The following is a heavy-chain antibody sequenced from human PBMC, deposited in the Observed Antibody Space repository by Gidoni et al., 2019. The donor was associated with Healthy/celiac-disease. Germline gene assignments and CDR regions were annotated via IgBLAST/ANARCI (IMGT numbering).Heavy chain of an antibody. J-gene: IGHJ5*02. D-gene: IGHD3-22*01. V-gene: IGHV4-61*02. CDR3: ARDHYYDTLGGGP. CDR1: GRSIRSGSYH. CDR2: IYTSGST. Sequence: QVQLQESGPGLVKPSPTLSLTCTVSGRSIRSGSYHWRWLRQPAGKGLEWIGRIYTSGSTNYNPSLKSRVTISVDTSKNQFSLKLSSVTAADTAVYYCARDHYYDTLGGGPWGQGTLVTVSS.